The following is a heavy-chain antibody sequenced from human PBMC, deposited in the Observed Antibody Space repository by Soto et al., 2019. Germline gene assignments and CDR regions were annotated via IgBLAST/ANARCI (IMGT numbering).Heavy chain of an antibody. V-gene: IGHV4-59*08. D-gene: IGHD3-16*01. CDR2: IYYSGST. CDR3: ARPLLTHGAAFDI. J-gene: IGHJ3*02. CDR1: GGSISSYY. Sequence: QVQLQESGPGLVKPSETLSLTCTVSGGSISSYYWSWIRQPPGKGLEWIGYIYYSGSTNYSPSLKSRVTISVDTSKNQFSLKLSSVTAADTAVYYCARPLLTHGAAFDIWGQGTMVTVSS.